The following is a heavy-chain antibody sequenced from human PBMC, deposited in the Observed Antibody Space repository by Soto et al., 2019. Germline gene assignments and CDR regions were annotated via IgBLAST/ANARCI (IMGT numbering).Heavy chain of an antibody. Sequence: LSLTCSDSGDCISTVDYVWAWIRQPPGQALEYIGYIYKSATTYYNPSFESRVAISLDTSKSQFSLNVTSVTAADTAVYFCARGRYCLTGRCFPNWFDSWGQGTLVTVSS. J-gene: IGHJ5*01. D-gene: IGHD7-27*01. CDR2: IYKSATT. CDR3: ARGRYCLTGRCFPNWFDS. CDR1: GDCISTVDYV. V-gene: IGHV4-30-4*01.